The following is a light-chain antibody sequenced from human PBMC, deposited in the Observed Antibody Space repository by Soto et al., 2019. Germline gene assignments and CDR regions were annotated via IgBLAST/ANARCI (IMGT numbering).Light chain of an antibody. V-gene: IGKV1-5*03. CDR3: QQYNSSSPET. J-gene: IGKJ1*01. Sequence: DIKMTQSPSTLSASVGDRVTITCRASQSISSWLAWYQQKPGKAPKLLIYKASSLESGVPSRFSGSGSGTEFTLTISSLQPDDFATYYCQQYNSSSPETFGQGTKVDIK. CDR2: KAS. CDR1: QSISSW.